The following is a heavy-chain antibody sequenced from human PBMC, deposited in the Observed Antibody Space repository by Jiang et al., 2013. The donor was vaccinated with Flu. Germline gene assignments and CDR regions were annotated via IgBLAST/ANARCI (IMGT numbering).Heavy chain of an antibody. J-gene: IGHJ5*02. V-gene: IGHV4-31*03. CDR1: GGSISSGDYY. D-gene: IGHD3-10*01. CDR3: AREGSKGVWFDP. CDR2: VYYSGST. Sequence: GPGLVKPSQTLSLTCTVSGGSISSGDYYWSWIRQHPGQGLEWIGYVYYSGSTYYNRSLKSRVTISVDTSKNQFSLNLNSVTAADTAVYYCAREGSKGVWFDPWGQGTLVTVSS.